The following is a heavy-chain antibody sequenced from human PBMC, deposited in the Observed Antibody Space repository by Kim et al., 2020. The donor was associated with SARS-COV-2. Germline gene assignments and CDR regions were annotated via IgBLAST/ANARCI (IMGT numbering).Heavy chain of an antibody. D-gene: IGHD6-13*01. CDR3: AKSRIAAAHTQPQAPVEPDY. CDR2: ISGSGGST. CDR1: GFTFSSYA. Sequence: GGSLRLSCAASGFTFSSYAMSWVRQAPGKGLEWVSAISGSGGSTYYADSVKGRFTISRDNSKNTLYLQMNSLRAEDTAVYYCAKSRIAAAHTQPQAPVEPDYWGQGTLVTVSS. J-gene: IGHJ4*02. V-gene: IGHV3-23*01.